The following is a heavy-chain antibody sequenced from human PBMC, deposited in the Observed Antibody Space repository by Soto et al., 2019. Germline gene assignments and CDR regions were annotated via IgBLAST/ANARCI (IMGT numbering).Heavy chain of an antibody. J-gene: IGHJ4*02. CDR2: ISGSGGST. CDR3: AKDLTVDSSGYRRGYFDY. D-gene: IGHD3-22*01. CDR1: GFTFSSYA. Sequence: EVQLLESGGGLVQPGGSLRLSCAASGFTFSSYAMSWVRQAPGKGLEWVSAISGSGGSTYYADSVKGRFTISRDNAKTEMYLQMKSRRAEDTAVYYCAKDLTVDSSGYRRGYFDYWGKGTLVTVSS. V-gene: IGHV3-23*01.